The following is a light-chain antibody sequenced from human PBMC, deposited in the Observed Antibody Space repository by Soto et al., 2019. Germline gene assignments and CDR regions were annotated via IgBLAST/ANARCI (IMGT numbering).Light chain of an antibody. CDR1: SSNVGSNF. CDR2: RTD. V-gene: IGLV1-47*01. Sequence: QAVPTQPPSVSGTPGQRVTISCSGSSSNVGSNFVYWYQQFPGTAPKLLIYRTDQRPSGVPDRFSASKPGTSASLAISGLRSDDEADYYCAAWDNSLRWVFGGGTKLTVL. J-gene: IGLJ3*02. CDR3: AAWDNSLRWV.